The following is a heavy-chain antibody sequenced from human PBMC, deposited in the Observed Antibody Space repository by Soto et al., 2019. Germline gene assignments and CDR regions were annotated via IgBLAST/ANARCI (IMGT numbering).Heavy chain of an antibody. CDR3: ASQRDLGDYDY. Sequence: VGSLRLSCVASGFTFTSYWMSWVRQAPGRGLEWVANVKQDGSVTHYVDSVRGRFIISRDNAKNSVYLQMSSLTAEDTAVYYCASQRDLGDYDYWGQGILVTVSS. J-gene: IGHJ4*02. D-gene: IGHD4-17*01. CDR2: VKQDGSVT. CDR1: GFTFTSYW. V-gene: IGHV3-7*01.